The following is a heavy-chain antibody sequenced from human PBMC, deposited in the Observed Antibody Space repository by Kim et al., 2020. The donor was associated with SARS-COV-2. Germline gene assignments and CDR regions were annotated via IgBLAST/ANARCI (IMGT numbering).Heavy chain of an antibody. Sequence: GGSLRLSCAASGFTFSSYAMHWVRQAPGKGLEWVAVISYDGSNKYYADSVKGRFTISRDNSKNTLYLQMNSLRAEDTAVYYCAREGEGFGELFAQTHYYYYGMDVWGQGTTVTVSS. CDR1: GFTFSSYA. V-gene: IGHV3-30*04. CDR2: ISYDGSNK. J-gene: IGHJ6*02. CDR3: AREGEGFGELFAQTHYYYYGMDV. D-gene: IGHD3-10*01.